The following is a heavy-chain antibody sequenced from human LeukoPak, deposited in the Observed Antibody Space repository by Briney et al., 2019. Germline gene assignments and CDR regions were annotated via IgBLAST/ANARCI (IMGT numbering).Heavy chain of an antibody. Sequence: PGGSLRLSCAASGFIFSSYSMNWVRQAPGKGLEWVSSISSSSNYIYYADSVKGRFTVSRDNAKNSLYLQMNSLRAEDTAVYYCAREKYQLGLYYYHGMDVWGQGTTVTVSS. CDR1: GFIFSSYS. CDR3: AREKYQLGLYYYHGMDV. D-gene: IGHD2-2*01. V-gene: IGHV3-21*01. J-gene: IGHJ6*02. CDR2: ISSSSNYI.